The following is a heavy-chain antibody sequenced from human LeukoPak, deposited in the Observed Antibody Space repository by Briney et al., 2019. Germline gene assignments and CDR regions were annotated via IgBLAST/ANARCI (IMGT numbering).Heavy chain of an antibody. CDR1: GYSISSGYY. CDR3: ARAVAGTAPFDY. D-gene: IGHD6-19*01. J-gene: IGHJ4*02. Sequence: SETLSLTCTVSGYSISSGYYWGWIRQPPGKGLEWIGSIYHSGSTYYNPSLKSRVTISVDTSKNQFSLKLSSVTAADTAVYYCARAVAGTAPFDYWGQGTLVTVSS. CDR2: IYHSGST. V-gene: IGHV4-38-2*02.